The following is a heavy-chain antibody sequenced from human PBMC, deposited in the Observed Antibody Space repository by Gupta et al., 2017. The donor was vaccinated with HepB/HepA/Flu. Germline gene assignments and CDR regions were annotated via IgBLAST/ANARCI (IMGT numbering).Heavy chain of an antibody. J-gene: IGHJ4*02. Sequence: QVQLVESGGGVVQPGRSLRISCVGSGFNFTTFGMHWVRQTPGKGLEWVAVIWYDGHNKFYADSVKGRFTISRDNSKNTLYLQMNSLRGEDTAVYFCASASGSYIDYWGQGILVTVSS. CDR3: ASASGSYIDY. CDR2: IWYDGHNK. D-gene: IGHD3-10*01. CDR1: GFNFTTFG. V-gene: IGHV3-33*01.